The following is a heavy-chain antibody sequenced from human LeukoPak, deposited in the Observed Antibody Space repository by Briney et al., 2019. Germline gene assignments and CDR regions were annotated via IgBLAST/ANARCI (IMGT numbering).Heavy chain of an antibody. CDR3: AKDLVVGALDY. D-gene: IGHD1-26*01. CDR1: GFTVSSNY. Sequence: GGSLRLSCAASGFTVSSNYMSWIRQAPGKGLEWVSSISGSGGSTYYADSVKGRFTISRDNSRNMLFLQMNSLRADDTAVYYCAKDLVVGALDYWGQGTLVTVSS. V-gene: IGHV3-23*01. CDR2: ISGSGGST. J-gene: IGHJ4*02.